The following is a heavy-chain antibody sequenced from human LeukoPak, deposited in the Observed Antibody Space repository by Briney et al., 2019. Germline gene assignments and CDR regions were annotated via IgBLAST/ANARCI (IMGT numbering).Heavy chain of an antibody. CDR3: ARGGDILTGYYNGNWFDP. J-gene: IGHJ5*02. Sequence: GRSLRLSCAASGFTFSSYGMHWARQAPGKWLEWVAVIWYDGSNKYYADSVKGRFTISRDNSKNTLYLQMNSLRAEDTAVYYCARGGDILTGYYNGNWFDPWGQGTLVTVSS. CDR1: GFTFSSYG. CDR2: IWYDGSNK. D-gene: IGHD3-9*01. V-gene: IGHV3-33*01.